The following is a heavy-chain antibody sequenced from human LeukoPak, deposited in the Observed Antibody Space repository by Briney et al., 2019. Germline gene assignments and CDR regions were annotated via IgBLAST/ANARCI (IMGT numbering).Heavy chain of an antibody. D-gene: IGHD6-19*01. Sequence: KSSETLSLTCAVYGGSFSGYYWSWIRQPPGKGLEWIGYIYYSGSTNYNPSLKSRVTISVDTSKNQFSLKLSSVTAADTAVYYCAREIAVAGIDIWGQGTMVTVSS. CDR3: AREIAVAGIDI. V-gene: IGHV4-59*01. CDR2: IYYSGST. CDR1: GGSFSGYY. J-gene: IGHJ3*02.